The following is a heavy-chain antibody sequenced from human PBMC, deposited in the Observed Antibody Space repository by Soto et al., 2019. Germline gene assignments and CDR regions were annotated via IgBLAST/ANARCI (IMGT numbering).Heavy chain of an antibody. J-gene: IGHJ5*02. D-gene: IGHD3-10*01. V-gene: IGHV5-10-1*01. Sequence: GESLKISCKPSGYSFTDYSITWVRQMSGKGLEWTGRIDPRDSQTDYSPSFQGHVTVSADKSSGTAFLQWHRLKASDTAIYYCARTGSGSWLDPWGQGTLVTVSS. CDR2: IDPRDSQT. CDR3: ARTGSGSWLDP. CDR1: GYSFTDYS.